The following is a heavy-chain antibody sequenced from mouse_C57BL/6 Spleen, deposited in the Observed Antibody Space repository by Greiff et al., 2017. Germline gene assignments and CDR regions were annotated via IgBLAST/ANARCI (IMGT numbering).Heavy chain of an antibody. V-gene: IGHV1-55*01. D-gene: IGHD2-12*01. Sequence: QVQLQQPGAELVKPGASVKMSCKASGYTFTSYWITWVKQRPGQGLEWIGDIYPGSGSTNYNEKFKSKATLTVDTSSSTAYMQLSSLTSEDSAVYYCAIESYSYWYFDVWGTGTTVTVSS. CDR2: IYPGSGST. CDR3: AIESYSYWYFDV. CDR1: GYTFTSYW. J-gene: IGHJ1*03.